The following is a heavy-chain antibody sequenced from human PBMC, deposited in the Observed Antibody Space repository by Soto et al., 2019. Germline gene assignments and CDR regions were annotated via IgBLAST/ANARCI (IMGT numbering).Heavy chain of an antibody. J-gene: IGHJ6*02. CDR1: GGSISSSSYY. CDR3: ARYSYGAIYYYYGMDV. D-gene: IGHD5-18*01. Sequence: TLSLTCTVSGGSISSSSYYWGWIRQPPGKGLEWIGSIYYSGSTYYNPSLKSRVTISVDTSKNQFSLKLSSVTAADTAVYYCARYSYGAIYYYYGMDVWGQGTTVTVSS. CDR2: IYYSGST. V-gene: IGHV4-39*01.